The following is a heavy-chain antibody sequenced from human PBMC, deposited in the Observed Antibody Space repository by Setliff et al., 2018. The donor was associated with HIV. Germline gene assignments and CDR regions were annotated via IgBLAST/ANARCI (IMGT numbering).Heavy chain of an antibody. V-gene: IGHV4-61*02. CDR1: GDSINSDNYY. Sequence: SETLSLTCTVSGDSINSDNYYWSWIRQPAGKGLEWIGRIYTSGTTNYNPSLKTRVTFSVDTSKNQFSLRLSSVTAADTAVYYCARGTLWNSGYYLYWYLDLWGRGTLVTSPQ. CDR3: ARGTLWNSGYYLYWYLDL. CDR2: IYTSGTT. D-gene: IGHD3-22*01. J-gene: IGHJ2*01.